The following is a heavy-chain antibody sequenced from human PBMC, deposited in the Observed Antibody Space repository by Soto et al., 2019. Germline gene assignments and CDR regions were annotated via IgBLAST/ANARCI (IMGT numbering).Heavy chain of an antibody. CDR3: AKLKGGLGRFYGMDA. CDR2: ISGGGGST. D-gene: IGHD3-3*01. V-gene: IGHV3-23*04. CDR1: GFSFRNYA. J-gene: IGHJ6*02. Sequence: DEQLVESGGGSLQPGGSLRLSCAASGFSFRNYAMTWVRQSPGKGLEWVSLISGGGGSTNYADSVKGRFSISRDNSQSMLYLQMNGLRGEDTALYYCAKLKGGLGRFYGMDAWGQGTMVIVSS.